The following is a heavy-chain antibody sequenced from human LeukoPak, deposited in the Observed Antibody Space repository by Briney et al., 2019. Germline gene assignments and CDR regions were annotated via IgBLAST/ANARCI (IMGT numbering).Heavy chain of an antibody. D-gene: IGHD6-13*01. CDR2: IKEDGSEK. V-gene: IGHV3-7*01. CDR3: ARGSGSSWYFYFDY. Sequence: PGGSLRLSCIVSGLTFSRYWMGWVRQAPGKGLEWVANIKEDGSEKNYVDSVKGRFTISRDNTKNSLYLQMNSLRAEDTAVYYCARGSGSSWYFYFDYWGQGTLVTVSS. CDR1: GLTFSRYW. J-gene: IGHJ4*02.